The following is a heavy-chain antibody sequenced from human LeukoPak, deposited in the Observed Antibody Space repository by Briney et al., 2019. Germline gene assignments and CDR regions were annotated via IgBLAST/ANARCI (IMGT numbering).Heavy chain of an antibody. V-gene: IGHV4-61*02. J-gene: IGHJ4*02. CDR3: ARGHMGTAMDR. CDR1: GGSISSGSYY. Sequence: SQTLSLTCTVSGGSISSGSYYWSWIRQPAGKGLEWIGRIYTSGSTNYNPSLKSRVTISVDTSKNQFSLKLSSVTAADTAVYYCARGHMGTAMDRWGQGTLVTVSS. D-gene: IGHD5-18*01. CDR2: IYTSGST.